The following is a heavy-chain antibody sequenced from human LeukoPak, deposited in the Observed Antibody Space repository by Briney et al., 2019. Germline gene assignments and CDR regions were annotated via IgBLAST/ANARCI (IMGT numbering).Heavy chain of an antibody. D-gene: IGHD2-21*02. CDR3: ARDYCTRGGDCYKEDLFDP. CDR1: GYTFAMYG. V-gene: IGHV1-18*01. J-gene: IGHJ5*02. CDR2: ISPYDGDT. Sequence: ASVKVSCKASGYTFAMYGISWVRQAPGQGLWWMAWISPYDGDTNYAQNFEGRVTMTTDTSTSTAYMELRSLRSDDTAIYYCARDYCTRGGDCYKEDLFDPWGQGTLVTVSS.